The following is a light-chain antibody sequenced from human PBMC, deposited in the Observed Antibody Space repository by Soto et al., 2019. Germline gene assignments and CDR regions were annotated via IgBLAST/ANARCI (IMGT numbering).Light chain of an antibody. CDR2: DAS. CDR3: QQSNNWPKT. V-gene: IGKV3-15*01. J-gene: IGKJ1*01. CDR1: QSVNSN. Sequence: EIVMTQSPATLSVSPGETATLSCRASQSVNSNLAWYQQKPGQAPRLLISDASTRAAGLPARFSGSGSGTEFTLTISSLQSEDFAVYFCQQSNNWPKTFVQGTMVDI.